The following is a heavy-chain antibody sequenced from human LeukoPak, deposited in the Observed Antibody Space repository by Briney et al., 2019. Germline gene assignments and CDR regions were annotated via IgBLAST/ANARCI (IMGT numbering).Heavy chain of an antibody. V-gene: IGHV3-21*01. Sequence: GGSLRLSCAASGFTFSSYSMNWVRQAPGKGLEWVSSISSSSSYIYYADSVKGRFTISRDNAKNSLYLQMNSLRAEDTTVYYCARGRDGYSFDYWGQGTLVTVSS. D-gene: IGHD5-24*01. CDR1: GFTFSSYS. CDR2: ISSSSSYI. CDR3: ARGRDGYSFDY. J-gene: IGHJ4*02.